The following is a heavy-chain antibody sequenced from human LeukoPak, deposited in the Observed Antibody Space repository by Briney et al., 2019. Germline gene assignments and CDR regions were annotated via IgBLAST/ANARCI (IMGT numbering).Heavy chain of an antibody. J-gene: IGHJ3*01. V-gene: IGHV7-4-1*02. CDR2: INTNSGTP. CDR1: GYTFTSYA. CDR3: ARGSWKDAFDF. Sequence: GASVKVSCKGFGYTFTSYALDWVRQAPGQGLEWMGWINTNSGTPMYAQGFRERFVFSLDASVNTAYLHISNLQAEDTAVYYCARGSWKDAFDFWGQGTMVTVSS. D-gene: IGHD6-6*01.